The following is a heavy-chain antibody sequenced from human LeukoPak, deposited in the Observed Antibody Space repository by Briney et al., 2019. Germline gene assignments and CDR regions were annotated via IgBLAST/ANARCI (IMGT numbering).Heavy chain of an antibody. D-gene: IGHD3-10*01. CDR2: INHSGST. CDR3: ARDNYYYGSGSYYFDY. Sequence: TPSETLSLTCAVYGGSFSGYYWSWIRQPPGKGLEWIGEINHSGSTNYNPSLKSRVTMSVDTSKNQFSLKLSSVTAADTAVYYCARDNYYYGSGSYYFDYWGQGTLVTVSS. CDR1: GGSFSGYY. J-gene: IGHJ4*02. V-gene: IGHV4-34*01.